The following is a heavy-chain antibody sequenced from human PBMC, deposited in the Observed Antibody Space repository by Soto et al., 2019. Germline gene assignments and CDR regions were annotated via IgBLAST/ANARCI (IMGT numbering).Heavy chain of an antibody. J-gene: IGHJ4*02. CDR3: ARIAPMEVAGIFEF. Sequence: SETLSLTCTLSGGSISSFYWSWIRQPPGKGLEWIGYIYYSGSTIYNPSLKSRVTISVDTSKNQFSLKLSSVTAADTAVYYCARIAPMEVAGIFEFWGQGALVTVSS. V-gene: IGHV4-59*08. D-gene: IGHD6-19*01. CDR1: GGSISSFY. CDR2: IYYSGST.